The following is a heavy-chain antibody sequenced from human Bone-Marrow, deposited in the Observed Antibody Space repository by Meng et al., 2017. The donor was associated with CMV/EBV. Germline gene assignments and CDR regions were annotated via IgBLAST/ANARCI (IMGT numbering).Heavy chain of an antibody. J-gene: IGHJ3*01. Sequence: SVKVSCKASGGAFSTYTITWLRQAPGQGLEWMGRIIPILDKPNYAQRFRGRVTITADISTSTAYMELSSLTSEDTAVYYCARREDVRGDTFDVWGQGTRVTVSS. CDR2: IIPILDKP. V-gene: IGHV1-69*02. D-gene: IGHD3-10*02. CDR1: GGAFSTYT. CDR3: ARREDVRGDTFDV.